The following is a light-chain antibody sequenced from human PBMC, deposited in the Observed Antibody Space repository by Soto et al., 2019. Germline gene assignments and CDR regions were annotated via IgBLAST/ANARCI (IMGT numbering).Light chain of an antibody. Sequence: ETVMTQSPVTLSVSPGDTATLSCRASQRVSSHLAWYQQKPGQAPRLLIYGASSRATGIPDRFSGSGSGTDFTLTISAQQSEDSAVYFCQQYKTWPFSFGQGTRAEIK. V-gene: IGKV3D-15*01. CDR1: QRVSSH. CDR3: QQYKTWPFS. J-gene: IGKJ5*01. CDR2: GAS.